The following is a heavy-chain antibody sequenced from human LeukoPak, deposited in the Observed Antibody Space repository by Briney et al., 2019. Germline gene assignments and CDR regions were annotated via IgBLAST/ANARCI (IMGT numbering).Heavy chain of an antibody. CDR1: GYSISSGYY. Sequence: ETLSLTCTVSGYSISSGYYWGWIRQPPGKGLEWIGSIYHSGSTYYNPSLKSRVTISVDTSKNQFSLKLSSVTAADTAVYYCATDSSGYYYSSALDYWGQGTLVTVSS. D-gene: IGHD3-22*01. V-gene: IGHV4-38-2*02. J-gene: IGHJ4*02. CDR3: ATDSSGYYYSSALDY. CDR2: IYHSGST.